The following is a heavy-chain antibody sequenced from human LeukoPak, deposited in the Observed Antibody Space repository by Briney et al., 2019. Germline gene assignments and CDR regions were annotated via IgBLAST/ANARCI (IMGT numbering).Heavy chain of an antibody. V-gene: IGHV3-30*04. J-gene: IGHJ4*02. CDR2: ISYDCSNK. CDR1: GFTFSSYA. D-gene: IGHD6-19*01. CDR3: AREPYSSGWYIDY. Sequence: GGSLRLSCAASGFTFSSYAMHWVRQAPGKGLEWVAVISYDCSNKYYADSVNGRCTISRDNSKNTLYLQMNSLIPDDTTVYCGAREPYSSGWYIDYWGQGTLVTVSS.